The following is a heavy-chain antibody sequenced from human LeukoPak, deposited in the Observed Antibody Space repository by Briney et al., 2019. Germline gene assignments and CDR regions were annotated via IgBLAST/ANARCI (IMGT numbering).Heavy chain of an antibody. CDR3: AKDSTRGVSYGDFDY. V-gene: IGHV3-23*01. Sequence: GGSLRLSCAASGFTFSSFDMSWVRQAPGKGLEWVSAIRASGSIYYADSVKGRFTISRDNSKNTLYLQLESLRAEDTALYYCAKDSTRGVSYGDFDYWGQGTLVTVSS. D-gene: IGHD4-17*01. J-gene: IGHJ4*02. CDR1: GFTFSSFD. CDR2: IRASGSI.